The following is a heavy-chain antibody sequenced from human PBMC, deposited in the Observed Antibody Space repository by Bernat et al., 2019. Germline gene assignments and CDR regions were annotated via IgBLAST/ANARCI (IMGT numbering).Heavy chain of an antibody. CDR1: GVSFSSSSFY. V-gene: IGHV4-39*01. CDR3: ARQLRYFDWLFPSYFDY. J-gene: IGHJ4*02. CDR2: IYYTGST. D-gene: IGHD3-9*01. Sequence: QQQLQESGPGLVKASETLSLTCTVSGVSFSSSSFYWAWIRQPPGKGLEWIGTIYYTGSTYYNPSLKSRVTISVDTSKNQFSMKLSSVTAADTAVYYCARQLRYFDWLFPSYFDYWGQGTLVTVSS.